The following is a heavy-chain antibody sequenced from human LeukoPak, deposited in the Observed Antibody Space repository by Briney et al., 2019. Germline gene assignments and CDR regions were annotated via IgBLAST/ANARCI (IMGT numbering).Heavy chain of an antibody. CDR3: ARDQLKGPIYWYGLDA. J-gene: IGHJ6*02. V-gene: IGHV1-2*02. CDR2: INPNSGGT. D-gene: IGHD5-12*01. Sequence: ASVKVSCKASGYTFTGYYMYWVRQAPGQGLEWMGWINPNSGGTQYAQKFQGRVTLTRDTSISTAYMELSRLTSDDTSIYYCARDQLKGPIYWYGLDAWGQGTTVTVSS. CDR1: GYTFTGYY.